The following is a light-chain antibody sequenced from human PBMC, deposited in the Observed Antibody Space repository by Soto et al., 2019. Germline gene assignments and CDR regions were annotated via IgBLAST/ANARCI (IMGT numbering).Light chain of an antibody. J-gene: IGLJ1*01. CDR2: GNS. CDR1: SSNIGAGYD. Sequence: QSVLTQPPSVSGAPGQRVTISCTGSSSNIGAGYDVHWYQQLPGTAPKLLIYGNSNRPSGVPDRFSGSNSGTSASLAITGLQAEDKADYYCCSYAGSSTFVFGTGTKLTVL. CDR3: CSYAGSSTFV. V-gene: IGLV1-40*01.